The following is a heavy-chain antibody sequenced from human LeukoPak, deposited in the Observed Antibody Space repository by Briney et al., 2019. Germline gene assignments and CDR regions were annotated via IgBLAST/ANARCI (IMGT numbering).Heavy chain of an antibody. Sequence: PGGSLRLSCAASGFTLSIYWMHWVRQAPGKGLVWVSRINSDGSSTSYADSVKGRFTICRDNAKNTLYLQMNSLRAEDTAVYYCARDKDDFWSGYSFDYCGQGTLVTVSS. CDR2: INSDGSST. D-gene: IGHD3-3*01. V-gene: IGHV3-74*01. J-gene: IGHJ4*02. CDR3: ARDKDDFWSGYSFDY. CDR1: GFTLSIYW.